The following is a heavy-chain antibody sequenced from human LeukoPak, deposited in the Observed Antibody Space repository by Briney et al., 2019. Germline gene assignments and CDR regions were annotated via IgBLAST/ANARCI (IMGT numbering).Heavy chain of an antibody. CDR1: GYTFTGYY. V-gene: IGHV1-2*02. Sequence: ASVKVSCKASGYTFTGYYMHWVRQAPGQGLEWMGWINPNSGGTNYAQKFQGRVTMTRDTSIGTAYMELSRLRSDDTAVYYCSREMMNGSGWTNHDYWGQGTLVTVSS. CDR3: SREMMNGSGWTNHDY. J-gene: IGHJ4*02. CDR2: INPNSGGT. D-gene: IGHD6-19*01.